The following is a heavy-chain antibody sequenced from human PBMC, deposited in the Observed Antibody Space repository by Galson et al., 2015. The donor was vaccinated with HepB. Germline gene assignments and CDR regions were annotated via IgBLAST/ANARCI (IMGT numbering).Heavy chain of an antibody. CDR2: IIPILGRP. D-gene: IGHD4-17*01. CDR3: ARMDGDYPSSY. J-gene: IGHJ4*02. V-gene: IGHV1-69*10. Sequence: SVKVSCKASGGTFSSFAISWVRQAPGQGLEWMGRIIPILGRPNYAQKFQARVTITADKSTSTAYMELSNLRSDDTGMYYCARMDGDYPSSYWGQGTLVTVSS. CDR1: GGTFSSFA.